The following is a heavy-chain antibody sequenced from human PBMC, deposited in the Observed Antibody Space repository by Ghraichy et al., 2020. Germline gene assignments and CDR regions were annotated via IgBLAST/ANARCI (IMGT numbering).Heavy chain of an antibody. D-gene: IGHD6-19*01. CDR3: ARDLVAVAGHENDY. J-gene: IGHJ4*02. CDR1: GYTFTSYA. V-gene: IGHV1-3*01. Sequence: ASVKVSCKASGYTFTSYAMHWVRQAPGQRLEWMGWINAGNGNTKYSQKFQGRVTITRDTSASTAYMELSSLRSEDTAVYYCARDLVAVAGHENDYWGQGTLVTVSS. CDR2: INAGNGNT.